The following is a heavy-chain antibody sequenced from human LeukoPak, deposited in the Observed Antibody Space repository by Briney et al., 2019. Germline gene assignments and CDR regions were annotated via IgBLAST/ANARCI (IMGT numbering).Heavy chain of an antibody. Sequence: GGSLRLSCAASGFTFSSYEMNGVRQAPGKGLEWVSYISESGSTIYYADSVKGRFIISRDNAKNSLYLHMNSLRADDTAVYYCAREMYSSGWYDWFDPWGQGTLVTVSS. J-gene: IGHJ5*02. CDR2: ISESGSTI. D-gene: IGHD6-19*01. V-gene: IGHV3-48*03. CDR1: GFTFSSYE. CDR3: AREMYSSGWYDWFDP.